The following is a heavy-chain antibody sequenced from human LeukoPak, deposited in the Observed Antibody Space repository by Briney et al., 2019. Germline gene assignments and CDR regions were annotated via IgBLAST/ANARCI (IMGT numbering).Heavy chain of an antibody. D-gene: IGHD3-22*01. Sequence: SETLSLTCAVSGYSISSGYYWGWIRQPPGKGLEWIGSIYHSGSTYYNPTLKSRVTISVATSKNQFSLKLSSVTAADTAVYYCLGSYYDSSAYSGGDFDYWGQGTLVTVSS. CDR1: GYSISSGYY. J-gene: IGHJ4*02. CDR2: IYHSGST. V-gene: IGHV4-38-2*01. CDR3: LGSYYDSSAYSGGDFDY.